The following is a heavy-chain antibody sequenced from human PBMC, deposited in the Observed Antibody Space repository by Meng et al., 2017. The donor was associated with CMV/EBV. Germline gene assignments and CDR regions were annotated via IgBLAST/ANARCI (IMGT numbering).Heavy chain of an antibody. CDR3: ARARSDYSSSWYLGY. V-gene: IGHV1-69*05. Sequence: SVKVSCKASGGTFSSYAISWVRQAPGQGLEWMGGIIPIFGTANYAQKFQGRVTITTDESTSTAYMELSSLRSEDTAVYYCARARSDYSSSWYLGYWGQGTLVTVSS. D-gene: IGHD6-13*01. J-gene: IGHJ4*02. CDR2: IIPIFGTA. CDR1: GGTFSSYA.